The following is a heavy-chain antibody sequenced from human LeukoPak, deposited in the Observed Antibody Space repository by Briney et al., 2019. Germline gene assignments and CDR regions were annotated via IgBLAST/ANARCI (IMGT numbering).Heavy chain of an antibody. CDR1: GFTFSSYG. CDR3: AKEVGAINWFDP. CDR2: IWYDGSNK. Sequence: GGSLRLSCAASGFTFSSYGMHWVRQAPGKGLEWVAAIWYDGSNKYYADSVKGRFTISRDNSKNTLYLQMNSLRAEDTAVYYCAKEVGAINWFDPWGQGTLVTVSS. J-gene: IGHJ5*02. D-gene: IGHD1-26*01. V-gene: IGHV3-33*06.